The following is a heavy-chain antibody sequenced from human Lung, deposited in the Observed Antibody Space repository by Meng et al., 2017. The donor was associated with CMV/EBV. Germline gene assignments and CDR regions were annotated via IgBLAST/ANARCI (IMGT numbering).Heavy chain of an antibody. CDR2: INPNGGAT. CDR1: YTFAGYY. CDR3: ARATENFVVEPPAILFDY. Sequence: YTFAGYYRHWVRQAPGRGLEWMGWINPNGGATNFAQTFQGRVTMTRDTSISTAYMELRRLTSDDTAVYYCARATENFVVEPPAILFDYWGQGTLVTVSS. D-gene: IGHD2-2*02. V-gene: IGHV1-2*02. J-gene: IGHJ4*02.